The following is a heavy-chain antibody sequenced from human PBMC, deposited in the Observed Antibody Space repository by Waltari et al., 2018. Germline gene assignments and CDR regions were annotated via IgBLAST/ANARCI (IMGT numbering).Heavy chain of an antibody. V-gene: IGHV1-2*02. D-gene: IGHD2-2*01. J-gene: IGHJ6*02. CDR1: GYTFTGYS. Sequence: QVQLVQSGAEVKKPGASVKVSCKASGYTFTGYSMHWVRQAPGQGREWMGWINPNTGGTNYAQKFQCRGTRTRETSISTAYMELSRVRADYTAVYYCARDPRKYLSRMDVWRQGTTVTVSS. CDR2: INPNTGGT. CDR3: ARDPRKYLSRMDV.